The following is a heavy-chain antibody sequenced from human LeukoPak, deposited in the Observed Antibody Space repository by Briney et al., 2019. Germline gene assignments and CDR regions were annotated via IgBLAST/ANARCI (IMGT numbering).Heavy chain of an antibody. D-gene: IGHD2-15*01. J-gene: IGHJ5*01. CDR3: ARVRPTKGYYSEHYNWFDS. CDR2: INHSGST. Sequence: SETLSLTCAVYGGSFSGYYWSWIRQPPGKGLEWIGEINHSGSTNYNPSLKSRVTISVDTSKNQFSLKLSSVTAADTAVYFCARVRPTKGYYSEHYNWFDSWGQGTLVTVSS. V-gene: IGHV4-34*01. CDR1: GGSFSGYY.